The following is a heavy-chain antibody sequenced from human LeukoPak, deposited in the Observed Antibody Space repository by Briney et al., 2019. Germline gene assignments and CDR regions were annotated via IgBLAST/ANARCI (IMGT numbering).Heavy chain of an antibody. CDR2: IRYDGSNK. D-gene: IGHD3-22*01. V-gene: IGHV3-33*01. J-gene: IGHJ6*02. CDR3: ARDWERITMIVVAPGGMDV. Sequence: PGGSLRLPCAASGFTFSSYGMHWVRQAPGKGLEWVAVIRYDGSNKCYADSVKGRFTISRDNSKNTLYLQMNSLRAEDTAVYYCARDWERITMIVVAPGGMDVWGQGTTVTVSS. CDR1: GFTFSSYG.